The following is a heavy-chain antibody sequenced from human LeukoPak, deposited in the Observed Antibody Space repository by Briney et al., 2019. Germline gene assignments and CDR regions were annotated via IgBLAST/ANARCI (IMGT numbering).Heavy chain of an antibody. CDR1: GFTFSSYE. D-gene: IGHD6-13*01. Sequence: GESLRLSCATSGFTFSSYEMNWVRQAPGKGLEWVSYISSSGSSIYYADSVKGRFTISRDKAKNSLYLQMNSLKAEDTAVYYCARVRAAGNYWGQGTLVTVSS. CDR2: ISSSGSSI. V-gene: IGHV3-48*03. CDR3: ARVRAAGNY. J-gene: IGHJ4*02.